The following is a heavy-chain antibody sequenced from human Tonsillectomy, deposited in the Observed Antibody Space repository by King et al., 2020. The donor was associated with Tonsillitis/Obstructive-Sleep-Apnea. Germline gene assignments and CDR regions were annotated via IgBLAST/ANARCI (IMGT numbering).Heavy chain of an antibody. CDR3: ARDSYCSSTSCYFGFYNYYYMDV. D-gene: IGHD2-2*01. J-gene: IGHJ6*03. V-gene: IGHV3-53*01. CDR2: IYSGGST. Sequence: VQLVESGGGLIQPGGSLRLSCAASGFTVSSNYMSWVRQAPGKGLEWVSVIYSGGSTYYADSVKGRFTISRDNSKNTLYLQMNSLRAEDTAVYYCARDSYCSSTSCYFGFYNYYYMDVWGKGTTVTVSS. CDR1: GFTVSSNY.